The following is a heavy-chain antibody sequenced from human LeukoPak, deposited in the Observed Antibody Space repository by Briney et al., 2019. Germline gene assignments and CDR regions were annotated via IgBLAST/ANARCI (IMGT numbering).Heavy chain of an antibody. V-gene: IGHV3-23*01. Sequence: PGGSLRLSCAASGFTFSSYAMSWVRQAPGKGLEWVSGISGSGVSTYYADSVKGRFTISRGNSKNTVYLQMNSLRAEDTAVYYCAKDLGYSSGWYRLYFDYWGQGTLVTVSS. CDR3: AKDLGYSSGWYRLYFDY. CDR2: ISGSGVST. CDR1: GFTFSSYA. D-gene: IGHD6-19*01. J-gene: IGHJ4*02.